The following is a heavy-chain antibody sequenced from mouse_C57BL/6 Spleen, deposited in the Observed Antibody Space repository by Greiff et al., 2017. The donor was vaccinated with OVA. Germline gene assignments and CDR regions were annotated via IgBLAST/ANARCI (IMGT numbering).Heavy chain of an antibody. Sequence: EVKVVESGPGMVKPSQSLSLTCTVTGYSITSGYDWHWIRHFPGNKLEWMGYISYSGSTNYNPSLKSRISITHDTSKNHFFLKLNSVTTEDTATYYCAREDYGSSYGYIDVWGTGTTVTVSS. J-gene: IGHJ1*03. CDR1: GYSITSGYD. D-gene: IGHD1-1*01. V-gene: IGHV3-1*01. CDR2: ISYSGST. CDR3: AREDYGSSYGYIDV.